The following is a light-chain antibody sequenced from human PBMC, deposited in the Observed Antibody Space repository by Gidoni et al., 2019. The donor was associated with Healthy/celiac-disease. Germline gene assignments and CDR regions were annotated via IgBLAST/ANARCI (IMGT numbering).Light chain of an antibody. CDR2: KVS. V-gene: IGKV2-30*01. CDR3: MHGTHWPLN. Sequence: DVVMTQSPLSLPVTLGQPASISCRSSQSLVYSDGNTYLNWFQQRPGHSPRRLIYKVSNRDSGVPDRFSGSGSGTDFTLKISRVEAEDVGVYYCMHGTHWPLNFGPGTKVDIK. CDR1: QSLVYSDGNTY. J-gene: IGKJ3*01.